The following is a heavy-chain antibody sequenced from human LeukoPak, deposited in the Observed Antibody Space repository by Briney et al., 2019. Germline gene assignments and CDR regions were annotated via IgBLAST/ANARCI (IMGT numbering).Heavy chain of an antibody. V-gene: IGHV3-33*01. J-gene: IGHJ4*02. Sequence: GRSLRLSCAASGFIFSSYGMHWVRQAPGKGLEWVALIWYDGTNEYYTDSVKGRFTISRANSKNTLCLQMNSLRAEDTAVYYCARVPYCSGGRCSSWIDHWGQGTLVTVSS. CDR2: IWYDGTNE. D-gene: IGHD2-15*01. CDR1: GFIFSSYG. CDR3: ARVPYCSGGRCSSWIDH.